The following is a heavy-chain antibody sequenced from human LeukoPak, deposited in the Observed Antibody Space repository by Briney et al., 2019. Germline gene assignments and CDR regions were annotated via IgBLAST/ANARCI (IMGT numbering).Heavy chain of an antibody. Sequence: PGGTLRLSCAASGFTFTFYGMSWVRQAPGKGLEWVSYIRSSSRTIYYADSVKGRFTVSRDNAKNSLFLQMNSLRAEDTAVYYCARDGSGRVPEMSAPDYWGQGTLVTVSS. V-gene: IGHV3-48*01. CDR1: GFTFTFYG. J-gene: IGHJ4*02. D-gene: IGHD3-10*01. CDR2: IRSSSRTI. CDR3: ARDGSGRVPEMSAPDY.